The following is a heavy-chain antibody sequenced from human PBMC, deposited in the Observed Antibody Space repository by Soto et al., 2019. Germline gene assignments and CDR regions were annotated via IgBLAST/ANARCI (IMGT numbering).Heavy chain of an antibody. Sequence: QVQLVQSGAEVKKPGASVKVSCKASGYTFTSYGISWVRQAPGQGLEWMGWTSAYNGNTNYAQKLQGRDTMTTDTSTRTADMELRSLRSGETAVYYCARRQWLVGGYYYGLDVWGQGTTVTVSS. CDR3: ARRQWLVGGYYYGLDV. J-gene: IGHJ6*02. CDR1: GYTFTSYG. D-gene: IGHD6-19*01. CDR2: TSAYNGNT. V-gene: IGHV1-18*01.